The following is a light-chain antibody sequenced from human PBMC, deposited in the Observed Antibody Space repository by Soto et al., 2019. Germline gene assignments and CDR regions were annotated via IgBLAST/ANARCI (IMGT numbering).Light chain of an antibody. CDR1: SSDVGRYNY. CDR2: EVT. CDR3: GSYTSTNIRI. J-gene: IGLJ1*01. Sequence: QSVLTQPASVSGSPGQSITISCTGTSSDVGRYNYVSWYQQYPGRAPKLIIYEVTNRPSGVSDRFSGSKSGNVASLTISGLQAADEADYYCGSYTSTNIRIFGTGTKVTVL. V-gene: IGLV2-14*01.